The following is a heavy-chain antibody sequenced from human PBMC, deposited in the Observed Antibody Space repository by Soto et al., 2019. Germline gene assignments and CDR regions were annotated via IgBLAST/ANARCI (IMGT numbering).Heavy chain of an antibody. Sequence: GVSLRLSCAASGFTFNSNAMSWVRQAPGKGLEWVSAISDGGGSTYYADSVKGRFTISRDNSKNTLYLQMNSLRAEDTAVYYCAKEPSIWCYDSYNSFDPWGQGTLVVVSS. CDR3: AKEPSIWCYDSYNSFDP. J-gene: IGHJ5*02. CDR2: ISDGGGST. V-gene: IGHV3-23*01. D-gene: IGHD3-22*01. CDR1: GFTFNSNA.